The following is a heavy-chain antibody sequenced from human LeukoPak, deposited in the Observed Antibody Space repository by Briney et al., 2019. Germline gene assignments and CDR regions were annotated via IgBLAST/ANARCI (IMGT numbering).Heavy chain of an antibody. CDR3: ARGGHRQKEF. Sequence: GGSLRLSCAASGFTFSNYWMTWVRQSPGKGLEWVAIIKPDGSDRYSVDSEKGRFTVSRDNAKNSLYLQMSSLRAEDTAVYYCARGGHRQKEFWGEGTLVSVCS. CDR1: GFTFSNYW. D-gene: IGHD3-10*01. J-gene: IGHJ4*02. V-gene: IGHV3-7*01. CDR2: IKPDGSDR.